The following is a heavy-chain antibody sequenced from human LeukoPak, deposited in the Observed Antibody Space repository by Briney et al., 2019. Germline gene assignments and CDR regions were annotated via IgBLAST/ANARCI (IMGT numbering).Heavy chain of an antibody. J-gene: IGHJ5*02. V-gene: IGHV1-46*01. CDR2: INPSGGST. D-gene: IGHD3-3*01. CDR3: ARSIRIRDYDFWSGYLNWFDP. Sequence: ASVKVSCKASGGTFSSYAISWVRQAPGQGLEWMGIINPSGGSTSYAQKFQGRVTMTRDTSTSTVYMELSSLRSEDTAVYYCARSIRIRDYDFWSGYLNWFDPWGQGTLVTVSS. CDR1: GGTFSSYA.